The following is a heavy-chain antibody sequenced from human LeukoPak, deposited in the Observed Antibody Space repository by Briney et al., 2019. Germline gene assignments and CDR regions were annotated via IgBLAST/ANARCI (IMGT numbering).Heavy chain of an antibody. CDR3: AINYYGSGSPSPFQH. Sequence: GGSLRLSCAASGFTFSSYSMNWVRQAPGKGLEWVSAISGSGGSTYYADSVKGRFTISRDNSKNTLYLQMNSLRAEDTAVYYCAINYYGSGSPSPFQHWGQGTLVTVSS. CDR1: GFTFSSYS. CDR2: ISGSGGST. D-gene: IGHD3-10*01. J-gene: IGHJ1*01. V-gene: IGHV3-23*01.